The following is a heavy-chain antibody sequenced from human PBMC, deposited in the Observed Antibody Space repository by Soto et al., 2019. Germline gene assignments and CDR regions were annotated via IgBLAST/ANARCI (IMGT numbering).Heavy chain of an antibody. J-gene: IGHJ6*02. CDR3: SRGEDAFFYYGLDV. Sequence: SETLSLTCTVSGGSITSCYWSWIRRPPGQGLEWIAYIYNTXISGHTPSHSYNPSLKCRVTMSVDSSKRQLSLKLTAVTAADKAVYYCSRGEDAFFYYGLDVWGQGITVTVSS. CDR2: IYNTXISGHTPSH. V-gene: IGHV4-59*01. CDR1: GGSITSCY.